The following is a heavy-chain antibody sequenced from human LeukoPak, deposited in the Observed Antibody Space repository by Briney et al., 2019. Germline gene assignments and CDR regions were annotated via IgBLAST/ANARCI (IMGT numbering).Heavy chain of an antibody. CDR3: ARVWVDYGGDY. Sequence: ASVTVSCKASGYTFTSYYMHWVRQAPGQGLEWMGIINPSGGSTSYAQKFQGRVTMTRDTSTSTVYMELSSLRSEDTAVYYCARVWVDYGGDYWGQGTLVTVSS. V-gene: IGHV1-46*01. CDR1: GYTFTSYY. CDR2: INPSGGST. J-gene: IGHJ4*02. D-gene: IGHD4-23*01.